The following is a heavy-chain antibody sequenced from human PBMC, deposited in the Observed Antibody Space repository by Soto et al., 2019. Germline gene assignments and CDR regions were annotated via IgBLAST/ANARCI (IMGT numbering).Heavy chain of an antibody. CDR3: ARDTGSRGKYGVDV. D-gene: IGHD3-10*01. CDR1: GFTFSSYA. CDR2: IWYDESNK. Sequence: QVQLVESAGGVVQPGRSLKVSCAASGFTFSSYAIHWVRQAPGKGLEWVAVIWYDESNKYYADSVKGRFTISRDNSKNTVYLQMNSLRAEDTAIYYCARDTGSRGKYGVDVWGQGTTVTVSS. J-gene: IGHJ6*02. V-gene: IGHV3-33*01.